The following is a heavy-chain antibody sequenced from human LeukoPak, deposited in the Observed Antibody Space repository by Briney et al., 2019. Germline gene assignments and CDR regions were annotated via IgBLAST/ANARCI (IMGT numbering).Heavy chain of an antibody. CDR2: IIPIFGTA. V-gene: IGHV1-69*13. CDR1: GGTFSSYA. CDR3: ASNKVGYSYGIDY. J-gene: IGHJ4*02. Sequence: GASVKVSCKASGGTFSSYAISWVRQAPGQGLEWMGGIIPIFGTANYAQKFQGRVTITADESTSTAYTELSSLRSEDTAVYYCASNKVGYSYGIDYWGQGTLVTVSS. D-gene: IGHD5-18*01.